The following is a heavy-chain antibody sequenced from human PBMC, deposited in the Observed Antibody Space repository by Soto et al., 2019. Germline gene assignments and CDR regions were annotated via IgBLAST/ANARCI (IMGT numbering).Heavy chain of an antibody. J-gene: IGHJ6*02. CDR2: IIPIFGTA. CDR1: GGTFSSYA. CDR3: AFYGDYPFYDGMDF. Sequence: QVQLVQSGAEVKKPGSSVKVSCKASGGTFSSYAISWVRQAPGQGLEWMGGIIPIFGTANYAQKFQGRVTITADKSTSTAYMELSSLRSEYTAVYYCAFYGDYPFYDGMDFWCQGTTVTVSS. D-gene: IGHD4-17*01. V-gene: IGHV1-69*06.